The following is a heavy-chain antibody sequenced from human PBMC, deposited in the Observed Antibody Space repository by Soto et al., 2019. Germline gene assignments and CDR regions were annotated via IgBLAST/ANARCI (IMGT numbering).Heavy chain of an antibody. D-gene: IGHD3-10*01. CDR1: GFPFSSYG. Sequence: QVQLVESGGGVVQPGRSLRLSCAASGFPFSSYGMHWVREAPGKGLEWVAVISYDGSNKYYADSVKGRFTISRDNSASTLSLQMHSLRPEDTALYYCVGGQYYFDYRGQGTLVTVSP. J-gene: IGHJ4*02. CDR3: VGGQYYFDY. V-gene: IGHV3-30*03. CDR2: ISYDGSNK.